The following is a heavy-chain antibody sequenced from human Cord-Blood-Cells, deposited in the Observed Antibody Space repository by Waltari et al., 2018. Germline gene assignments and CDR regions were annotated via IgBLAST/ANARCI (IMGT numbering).Heavy chain of an antibody. CDR3: ARVSSSWIPGWFDP. CDR1: GYTFTGHY. V-gene: IGHV1-2*02. D-gene: IGHD5-18*01. CDR2: INPNSGGT. Sequence: QVQLVQSGAEVKKPGASVQIACTASGYTFTGHYMPWVRQAPGQGLEWMGWINPNSGGTNYAQKFQGRVTMTRDTSISTAYMELSRLRSDDTAVYYCARVSSSWIPGWFDPWGQGTLVTVSS. J-gene: IGHJ5*02.